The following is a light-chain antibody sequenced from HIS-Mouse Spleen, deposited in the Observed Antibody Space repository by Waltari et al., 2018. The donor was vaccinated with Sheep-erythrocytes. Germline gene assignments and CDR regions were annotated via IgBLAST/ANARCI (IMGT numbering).Light chain of an antibody. Sequence: EIVLTQSPATLSSSPGERATLPGRASQSVSSYLAWYQQKPGQAPRLLIYDASNRATGIPARFSGSGSGTDFTLTISSLEPEDFAVYYCQQRSNWYTFGQGTKLEIK. CDR1: QSVSSY. CDR2: DAS. CDR3: QQRSNWYT. J-gene: IGKJ2*01. V-gene: IGKV3-11*01.